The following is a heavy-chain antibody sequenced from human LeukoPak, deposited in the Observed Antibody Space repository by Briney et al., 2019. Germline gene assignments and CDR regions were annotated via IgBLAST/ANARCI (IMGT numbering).Heavy chain of an antibody. D-gene: IGHD6-19*01. Sequence: SETLSLTCAVYGGSFSGYYWSWIRQPPGKGLEWIGEINHSGSTNYNPSLKSRVTISVDTSKNQFSLKLSSVTAADTAVYYCASARRTRRFRSGQSGRSAFDIWGQGTMVTVSS. V-gene: IGHV4-34*01. CDR1: GGSFSGYY. J-gene: IGHJ3*02. CDR3: ASARRTRRFRSGQSGRSAFDI. CDR2: INHSGST.